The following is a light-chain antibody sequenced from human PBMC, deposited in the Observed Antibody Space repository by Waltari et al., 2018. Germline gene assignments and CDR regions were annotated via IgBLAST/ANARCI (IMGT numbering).Light chain of an antibody. CDR3: EVWDGRSDHWV. V-gene: IGLV3-21*02. CDR2: GDS. J-gene: IGLJ3*02. CDR1: NIGRKS. Sequence: SSVLTQSPSVSVAPGQTARIPCGGDNIGRKSVHWYQQEPGQAPVLVVYGDSDRPSGIPDGFSCSNSGNTATLSVRRVEAADEGDYYCEVWDGRSDHWVFGGGTKLTVL.